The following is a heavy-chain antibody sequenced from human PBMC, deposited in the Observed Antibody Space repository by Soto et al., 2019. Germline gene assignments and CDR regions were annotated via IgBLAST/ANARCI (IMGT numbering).Heavy chain of an antibody. V-gene: IGHV3-74*01. CDR1: GFTFSPFR. J-gene: IGHJ4*02. CDR2: INGDGSST. Sequence: EVQLVESGGGLVQPGGSLRLSCAASGFTFSPFRMYWVRQAPGKGLVWVSHINGDGSSTTYADSVKGRFTISRDNAKNTLYLQMSSLRAEDTAVYYCAKGGDYGSVHYWGQGTLVTVSS. CDR3: AKGGDYGSVHY. D-gene: IGHD3-10*01.